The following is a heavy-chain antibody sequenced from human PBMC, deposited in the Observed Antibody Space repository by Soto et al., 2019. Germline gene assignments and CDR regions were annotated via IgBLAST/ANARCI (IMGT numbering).Heavy chain of an antibody. CDR2: IYYSGST. V-gene: IGHV4-31*03. D-gene: IGHD1-26*01. CDR3: ATAPSGSYHHFDS. Sequence: QVQLQESGPGLVKSSQTLSLTCTVSSGSISSGGYYWSWIRQRPGKGLEWIGNIYYSGSTDYNPSLKSRVTISVDTSKNHFSLKVSSVTAADTAVYYCATAPSGSYHHFDSWGQGTLVTVSS. CDR1: SGSISSGGYY. J-gene: IGHJ4*02.